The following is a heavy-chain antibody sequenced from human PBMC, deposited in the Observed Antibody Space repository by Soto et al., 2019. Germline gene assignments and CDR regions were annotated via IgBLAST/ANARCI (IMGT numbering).Heavy chain of an antibody. CDR1: GGSISSGGYY. V-gene: IGHV4-31*03. CDR3: ARAPGVWGSYRYLDHGAFDI. Sequence: SETLSLTCTVSGGSISSGGYYWSWIRQHPGKGLEWIGYIYYSGSTYYNPSLKSRVTISVDTSKNQFSLKLSSVTAADTAVYYCARAPGVWGSYRYLDHGAFDIWGQGTMVTVSS. D-gene: IGHD3-16*02. CDR2: IYYSGST. J-gene: IGHJ3*02.